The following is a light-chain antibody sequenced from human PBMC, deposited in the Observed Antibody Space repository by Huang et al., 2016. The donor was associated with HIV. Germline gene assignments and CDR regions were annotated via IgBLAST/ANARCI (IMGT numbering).Light chain of an antibody. CDR2: SSS. CDR3: QQSYNTPWT. J-gene: IGKJ1*01. V-gene: IGKV1-39*01. CDR1: QSIGNY. Sequence: DIHMTQSPSSLSASVGDRVTITCRASQSIGNYLNWYRQKPGRAPKLLIYSSSSLQSGVSSRFSGSGSGTDFTLTISSLHPEDSATYFCQQSYNTPWTFGQGTNVEIK.